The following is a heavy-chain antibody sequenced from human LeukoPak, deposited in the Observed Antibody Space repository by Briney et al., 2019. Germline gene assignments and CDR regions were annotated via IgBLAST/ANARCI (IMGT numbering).Heavy chain of an antibody. V-gene: IGHV3-23*01. D-gene: IGHD3-3*01. Sequence: GGSLRLSCAASGFTFSAYSMNWVRQAPGKGLEWVSAISGSGGSTYYADSVKGRFTISRDNSKNTLYLQMNSLRAEDTAVYYCAKHTGFWSTSVHYWGQGTLVTVSS. CDR3: AKHTGFWSTSVHY. CDR2: ISGSGGST. CDR1: GFTFSAYS. J-gene: IGHJ4*02.